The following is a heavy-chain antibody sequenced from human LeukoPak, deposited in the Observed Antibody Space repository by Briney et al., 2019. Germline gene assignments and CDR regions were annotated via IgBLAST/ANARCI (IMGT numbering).Heavy chain of an antibody. CDR2: INPNSGGT. CDR3: ARGALLLWFGESNDY. CDR1: GYTFTGYY. V-gene: IGHV1-2*02. Sequence: ASVKVSCKASGYTFTGYYMHWVRQAPGQGLEWMGWINPNSGGTNYAQKFQSRVTMTRDTSISTAYTELSRLRSDDTAVYYCARGALLLWFGESNDYWGQGTLVTVSS. J-gene: IGHJ4*02. D-gene: IGHD3-10*01.